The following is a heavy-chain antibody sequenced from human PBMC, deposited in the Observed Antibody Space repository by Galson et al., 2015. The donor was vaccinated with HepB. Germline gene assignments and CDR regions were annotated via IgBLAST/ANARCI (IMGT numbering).Heavy chain of an antibody. Sequence: SVKVSCKASGYTFTSYGISWVRQAPGQGLEWMGWISAYNGDTKYSHKLQGRVSMTTDTSTSTAYMQLRSLKPDDTAVYYCVRGVSYHYIYAFDIWGQGTMVTVSS. J-gene: IGHJ3*02. D-gene: IGHD3-16*02. CDR3: VRGVSYHYIYAFDI. CDR1: GYTFTSYG. V-gene: IGHV1-18*01. CDR2: ISAYNGDT.